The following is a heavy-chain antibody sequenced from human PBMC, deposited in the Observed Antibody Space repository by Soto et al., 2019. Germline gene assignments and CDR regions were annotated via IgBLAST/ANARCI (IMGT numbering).Heavy chain of an antibody. D-gene: IGHD2-2*01. V-gene: IGHV1-69*13. Sequence: ASVKVSCKASGGTFSSYAISWARQAPGQGLEWMGGIIPIFGTANYAQKFQGRVTITADESTSTAYMELSSLRSEDTAVYYCARELKYCSSTSCYLYYYYGMDVWGQGTTVTVSS. CDR3: ARELKYCSSTSCYLYYYYGMDV. J-gene: IGHJ6*02. CDR2: IIPIFGTA. CDR1: GGTFSSYA.